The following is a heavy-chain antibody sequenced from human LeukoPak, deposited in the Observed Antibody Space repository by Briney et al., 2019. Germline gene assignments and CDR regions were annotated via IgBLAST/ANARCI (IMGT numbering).Heavy chain of an antibody. V-gene: IGHV1-24*01. CDR2: FDPEDGET. CDR1: GYTLTELS. CDR3: ARDPGYCSSTSCYYYGMDV. J-gene: IGHJ6*02. D-gene: IGHD2-2*01. Sequence: ASVKVSCKVSGYTLTELSMHWVRQAPGKGLEWMGGFDPEDGETIYAQKFQGRVTITADESTSTAYMELSSLRSEDTAVYYCARDPGYCSSTSCYYYGMDVWGQGTTVTVSS.